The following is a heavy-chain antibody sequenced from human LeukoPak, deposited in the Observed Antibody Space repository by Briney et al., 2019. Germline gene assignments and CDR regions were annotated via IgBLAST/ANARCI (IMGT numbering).Heavy chain of an antibody. CDR1: GGSFSGYY. CDR3: ARHKGGYSSNFDY. CDR2: INHSGST. J-gene: IGHJ4*02. Sequence: SETLSLTCAVYGGSFSGYYWSWIRQPPGKGLEWIGEINHSGSTNYNPSLESRVTISLDTSKNQFSLRLSSVTAADTAVYYCARHKGGYSSNFDYWGQGTLVTVSS. V-gene: IGHV4-34*01. D-gene: IGHD2-2*03.